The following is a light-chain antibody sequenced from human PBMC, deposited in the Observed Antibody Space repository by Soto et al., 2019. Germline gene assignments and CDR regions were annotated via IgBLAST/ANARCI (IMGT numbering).Light chain of an antibody. Sequence: DIQMTQSPSTLSASVGDRVTITCRASQSISSWLAWYQQKPGKAPKLLIYKASSLESGVPSRFSGSGSGTEFTLTISSLQPDDFATYYCRQYNSYSATFGGGTKVEIK. J-gene: IGKJ4*01. CDR3: RQYNSYSAT. CDR2: KAS. CDR1: QSISSW. V-gene: IGKV1-5*03.